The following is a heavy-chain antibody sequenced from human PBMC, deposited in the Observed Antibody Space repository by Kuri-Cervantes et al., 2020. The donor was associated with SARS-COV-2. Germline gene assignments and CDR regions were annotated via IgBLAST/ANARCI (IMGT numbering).Heavy chain of an antibody. CDR1: GFTFSSYW. CDR3: ARGGRYYGSGSAHVLGY. J-gene: IGHJ4*02. V-gene: IGHV3-30-3*01. Sequence: GESLKISCAASGFTFSSYWMSWVRQAPGKGLEWVAVISYDGSNKYYADSVKGRFTISRDNSKNTLYLQMNSLRAEDTAVYYCARGGRYYGSGSAHVLGYWGQGTLVTVSS. D-gene: IGHD3-10*01. CDR2: ISYDGSNK.